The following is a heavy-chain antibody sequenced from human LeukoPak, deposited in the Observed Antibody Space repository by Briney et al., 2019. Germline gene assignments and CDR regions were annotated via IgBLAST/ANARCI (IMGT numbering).Heavy chain of an antibody. J-gene: IGHJ4*02. CDR2: ISGSGGST. CDR3: ARGSGYSYGFPDY. D-gene: IGHD5-18*01. V-gene: IGHV3-23*01. Sequence: GGSLRLSCAASGFTFSSYAMSWVRQAPGKGLEWVSAISGSGGSTYYTDSVKGRFTISRDNSKNTLYLQMNSLRAEDTAVYYCARGSGYSYGFPDYWGQGTLVTVSS. CDR1: GFTFSSYA.